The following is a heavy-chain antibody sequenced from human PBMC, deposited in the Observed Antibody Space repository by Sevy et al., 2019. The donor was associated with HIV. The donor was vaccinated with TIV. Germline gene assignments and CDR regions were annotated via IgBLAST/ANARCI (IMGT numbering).Heavy chain of an antibody. CDR3: AREYGRTNYYDSSGYGGLDY. V-gene: IGHV3-21*01. CDR1: GFTFSSYS. D-gene: IGHD3-22*01. Sequence: GGSLRLSCAASGFTFSSYSMNWVRQAPGKGLEWVSSISSSSSYIYYADSVKGRFTISRDNAKNSLYLQMNSLRAEETAVYYCAREYGRTNYYDSSGYGGLDYWGQGTLVTVSS. CDR2: ISSSSSYI. J-gene: IGHJ4*02.